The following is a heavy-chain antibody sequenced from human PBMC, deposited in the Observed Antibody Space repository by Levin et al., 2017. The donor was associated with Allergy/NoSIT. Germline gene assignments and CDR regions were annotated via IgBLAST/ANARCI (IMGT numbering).Heavy chain of an antibody. V-gene: IGHV3-30*18. D-gene: IGHD3-10*01. CDR1: GFTFSSYG. J-gene: IGHJ6*02. CDR2: ISYDGSNK. Sequence: GGSLRLSCAASGFTFSSYGMHWVRQAPGKGLEWVAVISYDGSNKYYADSVKGRFTISRDNSKNTLYLQMNSLRAEDTAVYYCAKDRRAYYYGSGSYPMDVWGQGTTVTVSS. CDR3: AKDRRAYYYGSGSYPMDV.